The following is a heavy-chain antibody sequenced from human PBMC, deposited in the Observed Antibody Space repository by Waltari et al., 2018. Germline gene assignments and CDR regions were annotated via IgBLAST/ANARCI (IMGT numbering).Heavy chain of an antibody. CDR2: IYHSGRT. CDR3: ARTFCSRTRCPGTDV. CDR1: GGSLRDYL. Sequence: QVQLQQWGAGLLKPSGTLSLNCAVYGGSLRDYLWTWIRQPPGKGLQWIGEIYHSGRTTYNPSLESRVTISLDMSKNQFSLKLNSVTAADTAMYYCARTFCSRTRCPGTDVWGQGTTVTVSS. J-gene: IGHJ6*02. D-gene: IGHD2-2*01. V-gene: IGHV4-34*01.